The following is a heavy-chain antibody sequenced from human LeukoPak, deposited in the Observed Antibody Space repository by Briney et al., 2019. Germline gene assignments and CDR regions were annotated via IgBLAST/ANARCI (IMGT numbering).Heavy chain of an antibody. D-gene: IGHD4-17*01. V-gene: IGHV3-21*01. J-gene: IGHJ6*02. CDR1: GFTFSSYS. CDR2: ISSSSSYI. CDR3: ARVYGDYKYYGMDV. Sequence: GGSLRLSCAASGFTFSSYSMNWVRQAPRKGLEWVSSISSSSSYIYYADSVKGRFTISRDNAKNSLYLQMNSLRAEDTAVYYCARVYGDYKYYGMDVWGQGTTVTVSS.